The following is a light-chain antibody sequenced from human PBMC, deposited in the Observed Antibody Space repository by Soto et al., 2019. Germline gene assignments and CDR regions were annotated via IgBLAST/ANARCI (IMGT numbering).Light chain of an antibody. CDR1: SSDVGGYNY. V-gene: IGLV2-8*01. J-gene: IGLJ1*01. Sequence: QSALTQPPSASGSPGQSVTISCTGTSSDVGGYNYVSWYQQHPGKAPKLMIYEVSKRPSGVPDRFSGSKSGNTASLTVSGLQAEDDADYYCSSYAGRNNYVFGTGTKVTVL. CDR3: SSYAGRNNYV. CDR2: EVS.